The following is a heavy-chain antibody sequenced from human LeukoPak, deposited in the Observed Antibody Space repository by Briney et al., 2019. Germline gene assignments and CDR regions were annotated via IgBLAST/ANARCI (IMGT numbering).Heavy chain of an antibody. CDR1: GFTFSSYS. CDR2: ISSSSSYI. J-gene: IGHJ4*02. D-gene: IGHD6-6*01. Sequence: GGSLRLSCAASGFTFSSYSMNWVRQAPGKGLEWVSSISSSSSYIYYEDSVKGRFTISRDNAKNSLYLQMNSLRAEDTAVYYCARDLIAAGGTLFDYWGQGTLVTVSS. V-gene: IGHV3-21*01. CDR3: ARDLIAAGGTLFDY.